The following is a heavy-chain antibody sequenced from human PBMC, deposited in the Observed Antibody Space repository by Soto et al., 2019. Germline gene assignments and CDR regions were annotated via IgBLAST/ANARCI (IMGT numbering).Heavy chain of an antibody. J-gene: IGHJ4*03. CDR2: ISLNGDI. D-gene: IGHD1-26*01. CDR3: ATRETPTGGPV. Sequence: QVQLQESGPGLVESSGTLSLTCAVYGGSITSGHWWTWVRQSPGKGLEWIGEISLNGDINYSPSLQSRVTVAMDMSRNHLSLRLTSVTAADTAVSYWATRETPTGGPVWGPGTVVTVSS. CDR1: GGSITSGHW. V-gene: IGHV4-4*02.